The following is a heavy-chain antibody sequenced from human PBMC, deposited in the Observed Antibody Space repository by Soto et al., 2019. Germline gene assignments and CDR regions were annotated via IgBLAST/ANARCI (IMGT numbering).Heavy chain of an antibody. J-gene: IGHJ4*02. Sequence: PSETLSLTCTDSGGSISSYYWSWIRQPPGKGLEWIGYIYYSGSTNYNPSLKSRVTISVDTSKNQFSLKLSSVTAADTAVYYCASYCSSTSCYSGSEAFDYWGQGTLVTVSS. CDR1: GGSISSYY. CDR3: ASYCSSTSCYSGSEAFDY. CDR2: IYYSGST. V-gene: IGHV4-59*01. D-gene: IGHD2-2*01.